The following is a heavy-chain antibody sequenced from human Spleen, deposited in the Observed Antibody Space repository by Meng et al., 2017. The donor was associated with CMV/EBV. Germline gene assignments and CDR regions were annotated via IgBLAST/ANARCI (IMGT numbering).Heavy chain of an antibody. J-gene: IGHJ5*02. D-gene: IGHD3-3*01. CDR2: INPNSGGT. Sequence: ASVKVSCKASGYTFTGYYMHWVRQAPGQGLEWMGWINPNSGGTNYAQKFQGRVTMTRDTSISTAYMELSRLRSEDTAVYYCARTHSFWSGYYSVRFDPWGQGTLVTVSS. CDR3: ARTHSFWSGYYSVRFDP. CDR1: GYTFTGYY. V-gene: IGHV1-2*02.